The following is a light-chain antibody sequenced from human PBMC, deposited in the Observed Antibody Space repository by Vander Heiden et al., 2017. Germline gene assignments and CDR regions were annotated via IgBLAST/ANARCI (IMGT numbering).Light chain of an antibody. J-gene: IGLJ2*01. CDR2: EVS. CDR3: SSYAGRSNYVV. CDR1: SSAVGAYNY. V-gene: IGLV2-8*01. Sequence: QSALTQPPSASGSPGPSVTISCPGTSSAVGAYNYVSWYQQHPAKAPKVMIYEVSKRPSGVADRFSGSKSGNTASLTVSGLRADDEADYYCSSYAGRSNYVVFGGGTKLTVL.